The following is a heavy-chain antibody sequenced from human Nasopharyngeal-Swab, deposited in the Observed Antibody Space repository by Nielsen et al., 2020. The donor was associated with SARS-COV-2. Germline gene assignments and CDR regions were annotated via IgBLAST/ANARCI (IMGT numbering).Heavy chain of an antibody. CDR2: IYYSGST. D-gene: IGHD6-13*01. CDR3: AREGRGIAAPGLNY. J-gene: IGHJ4*02. CDR1: GGSISSSSYY. V-gene: IGHV4-39*07. Sequence: SETLSLTCRVSGGSISSSSYYWGWIRQPPGKGLEWIGSIYYSGSTYYNPSLKSRVTISIDTSKNHFSLKLSSVTAADTAVYYCAREGRGIAAPGLNYWGQGTLVTVSS.